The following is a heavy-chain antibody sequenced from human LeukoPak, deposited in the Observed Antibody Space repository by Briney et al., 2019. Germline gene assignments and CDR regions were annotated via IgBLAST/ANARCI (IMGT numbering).Heavy chain of an antibody. CDR2: IKQDGSEK. D-gene: IGHD3-16*01. V-gene: IGHV3-7*01. J-gene: IGHJ5*02. Sequence: GGSLRLSCAASGFTFSSYWMSWVRQAPGKGLEWVVNIKQDGSEKYYVDSVKGRFTISRDNAKNSLYLQMNSLRAEDTAVYYCARCPKGDWFDPWGQGTLVTVSS. CDR3: ARCPKGDWFDP. CDR1: GFTFSSYW.